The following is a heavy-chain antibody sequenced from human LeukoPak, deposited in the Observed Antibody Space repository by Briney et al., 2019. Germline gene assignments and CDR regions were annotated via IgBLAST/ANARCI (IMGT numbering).Heavy chain of an antibody. Sequence: GGSLRLSCAASGFTFSSYSMNWVRQAPGKGLEWVSYISSSSSTIYYADSVKGRFTISRDNAKNSLYQQMNSLRAEDTAVYYCARIPYYYGSGSLIWGQGTLVTVSS. V-gene: IGHV3-48*01. CDR2: ISSSSSTI. J-gene: IGHJ4*02. CDR1: GFTFSSYS. CDR3: ARIPYYYGSGSLI. D-gene: IGHD3-10*01.